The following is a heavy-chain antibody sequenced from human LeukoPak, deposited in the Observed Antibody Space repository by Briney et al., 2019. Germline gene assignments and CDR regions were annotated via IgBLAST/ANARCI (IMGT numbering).Heavy chain of an antibody. D-gene: IGHD3-22*01. CDR2: ISSSSSYI. V-gene: IGHV3-21*01. Sequence: GGSLRLSCAASGFTFSSYSMNWVRQAPGKGLEWVSSISSSSSYIYYADSVKGRFTISRDNAKNSLYLQMNSLRAEDTAVYYCAGEYYYDSSGYYYSVLGYWGQGTLVTVSS. CDR3: AGEYYYDSSGYYYSVLGY. CDR1: GFTFSSYS. J-gene: IGHJ4*02.